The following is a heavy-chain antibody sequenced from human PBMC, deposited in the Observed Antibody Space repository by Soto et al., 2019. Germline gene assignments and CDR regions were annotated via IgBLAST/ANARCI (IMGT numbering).Heavy chain of an antibody. D-gene: IGHD1-26*01. CDR3: AKDGSHNFDY. CDR2: MSYDGSNE. Sequence: QVQLVESGGGVVQPGRSLRLSGAASGFTFSHYAMHWVRQAPGKGVEWVALMSYDGSNEYYADSVKGRFTISRDNSKNALYLQMNSLRAEDTAVYYCAKDGSHNFDYWGQGTLVTVSS. J-gene: IGHJ4*02. CDR1: GFTFSHYA. V-gene: IGHV3-30*18.